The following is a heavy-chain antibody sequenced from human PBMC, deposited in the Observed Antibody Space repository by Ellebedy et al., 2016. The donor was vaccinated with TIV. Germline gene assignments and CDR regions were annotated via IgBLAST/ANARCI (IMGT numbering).Heavy chain of an antibody. J-gene: IGHJ4*02. CDR2: MNPNSGNT. D-gene: IGHD3-22*01. CDR1: GYTFNSYD. CDR3: ARASYDSSGTVNDY. Sequence: AAPVKVSCKASGYTFNSYDVNWARQATGQGLEWMGWMNPNSGNTGYAQKFRGRVTMTRNTSISTAYMELNSLTSEDTAVYYCARASYDSSGTVNDYWGQGTLVTVSS. V-gene: IGHV1-8*01.